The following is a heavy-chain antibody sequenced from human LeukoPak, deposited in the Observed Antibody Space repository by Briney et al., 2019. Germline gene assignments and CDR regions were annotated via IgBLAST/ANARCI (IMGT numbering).Heavy chain of an antibody. Sequence: ASVTVTFMPCVYSLTIYALNWVRQPPGKGIEWLAWMNQNSDNRDYLHKFQGRVTDTRNRHKSTAAMEWSSLRNEDTAVYYFTKGRGDNFASGSDDAFDMWGQGTMVTVAS. CDR3: TKGRGDNFASGSDDAFDM. CDR2: MNQNSDNR. CDR1: VYSLTIYA. V-gene: IGHV1-8*02. D-gene: IGHD3-10*01. J-gene: IGHJ3*02.